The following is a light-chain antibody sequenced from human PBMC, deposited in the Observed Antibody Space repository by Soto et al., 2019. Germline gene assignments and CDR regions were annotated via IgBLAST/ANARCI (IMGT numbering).Light chain of an antibody. Sequence: QSALTQPPSASGSPGQSVTISCTGTSSDVGAYNYVSWYQQHPGKAPKLMIYEVSKRPSGVPDRFSGSKSGNTASLTVSGLQAEDEADYYCTSYAGSNSYVFGAGTQLTVF. CDR1: SSDVGAYNY. CDR3: TSYAGSNSYV. J-gene: IGLJ7*01. V-gene: IGLV2-8*01. CDR2: EVS.